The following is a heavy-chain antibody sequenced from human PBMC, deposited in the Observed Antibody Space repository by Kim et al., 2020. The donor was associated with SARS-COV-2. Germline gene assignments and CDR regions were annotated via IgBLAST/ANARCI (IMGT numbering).Heavy chain of an antibody. V-gene: IGHV1-24*01. CDR3: ATELAAAGVYYFDY. D-gene: IGHD6-13*01. J-gene: IGHJ4*02. Sequence: AQKIQGRVTMTEDTSTDTAYMELSSLRSEDTAVYYCATELAAAGVYYFDYWGQGTLVTVSS.